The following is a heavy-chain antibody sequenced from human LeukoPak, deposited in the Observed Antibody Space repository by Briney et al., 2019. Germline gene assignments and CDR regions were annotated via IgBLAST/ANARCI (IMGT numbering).Heavy chain of an antibody. D-gene: IGHD1-7*01. CDR3: ARKGRGNYYFDY. J-gene: IGHJ4*02. CDR2: ISGIGAGT. V-gene: IGHV3-23*01. CDR1: GFTFSSYA. Sequence: GGSLRLSCAASGFTFSSYAMSWVRQAPGKGLEWVSLISGIGAGTYYADSVKGRFTISRDNSKNTLYLQMNSLRAGDTAVYYCARKGRGNYYFDYWGQGTLVTVSS.